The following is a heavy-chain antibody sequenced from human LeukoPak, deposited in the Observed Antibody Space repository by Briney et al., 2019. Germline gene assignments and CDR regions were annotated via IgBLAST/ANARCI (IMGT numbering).Heavy chain of an antibody. Sequence: GASVKVSCKASGGTFSSYAISWVRQAPGQGLEWMGGTIPIFGTADYAQKFQGRVTITADESTSTAYMELSSLSSEDTAVYYCAKLGVGSYDGSGYIDYWGQGTPVTVSS. J-gene: IGHJ4*02. D-gene: IGHD3-22*01. CDR3: AKLGVGSYDGSGYIDY. CDR1: GGTFSSYA. CDR2: TIPIFGTA. V-gene: IGHV1-69*13.